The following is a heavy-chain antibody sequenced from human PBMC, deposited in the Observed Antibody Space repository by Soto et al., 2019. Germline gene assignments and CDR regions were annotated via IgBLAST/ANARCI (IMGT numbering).Heavy chain of an antibody. D-gene: IGHD6-19*01. J-gene: IGHJ6*02. V-gene: IGHV5-10-1*01. CDR2: IDPSDSYT. CDR3: ARREIAVAGTHYYGMDV. CDR1: GYSFTSYW. Sequence: PGESLKISCKGSGYSFTSYWISWVRQMPGKGLEWMGRIDPSDSYTNYSPSFQGHVTISADKSISTAYLQWGSLKASDTAMYYCARREIAVAGTHYYGMDVWGQGTTVTVSS.